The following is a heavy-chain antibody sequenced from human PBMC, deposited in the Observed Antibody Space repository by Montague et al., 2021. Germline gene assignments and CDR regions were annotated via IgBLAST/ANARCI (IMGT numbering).Heavy chain of an antibody. CDR3: VKSAVVVTFCSWIDT. V-gene: IGHV3-23*01. Sequence: SLRLSCAVSGYDFRRYDMYWVRQAPGKGLESVSGISSTGCATYYADSVKGRFTISRDNSKDTLSLQMNSLRVEDTAIYYCVKSAVVVTFCSWIDTWGQGTLVTVSS. CDR2: ISSTGCAT. D-gene: IGHD3-22*01. CDR1: GYDFRRYD. J-gene: IGHJ5*02.